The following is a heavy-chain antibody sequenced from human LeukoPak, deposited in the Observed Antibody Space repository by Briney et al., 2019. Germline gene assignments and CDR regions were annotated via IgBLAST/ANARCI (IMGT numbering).Heavy chain of an antibody. Sequence: PSETLSLTCTVSGYSISSGYFWGWIRQPPGKGLEWIGSIYHSGSTYYNPSLKSRVTISVDTSKNQFSLKLSSVTAADTAVYYCARLLRGSSSSSFDYWGQGTLVTVSS. CDR1: GYSISSGYF. CDR3: ARLLRGSSSSSFDY. D-gene: IGHD6-6*01. J-gene: IGHJ4*02. CDR2: IYHSGST. V-gene: IGHV4-38-2*02.